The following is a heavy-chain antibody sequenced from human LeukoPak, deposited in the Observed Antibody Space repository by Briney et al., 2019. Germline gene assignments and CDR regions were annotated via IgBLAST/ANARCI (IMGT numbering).Heavy chain of an antibody. CDR2: INHSGST. D-gene: IGHD2-15*01. Sequence: PSETLSLTCAVYGGSFSGYYWSWIRQPPGKGLEWIGEINHSGSTNYNPSLKSRVTISVDTSKNQFSLKLSSVTAADTAVYYCARGHCSGGSCYRNWFDPWGQGTLVTVSS. CDR3: ARGHCSGGSCYRNWFDP. J-gene: IGHJ5*02. CDR1: GGSFSGYY. V-gene: IGHV4-34*01.